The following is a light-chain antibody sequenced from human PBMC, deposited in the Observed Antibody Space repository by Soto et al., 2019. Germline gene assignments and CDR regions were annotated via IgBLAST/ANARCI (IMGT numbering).Light chain of an antibody. CDR2: DAS. CDR3: QQLYSFPLT. J-gene: IGKJ4*01. CDR1: QSISSC. V-gene: IGKV1-9*01. Sequence: DIQLTQSPSSLSASVGDRITITCRASQSISSCLAWYQQKPGRAPKLLMYDASTLQSGVPSRFSGSGSGTEFTLTISSLQPEDFATYYCQQLYSFPLTFGGGTKVDIK.